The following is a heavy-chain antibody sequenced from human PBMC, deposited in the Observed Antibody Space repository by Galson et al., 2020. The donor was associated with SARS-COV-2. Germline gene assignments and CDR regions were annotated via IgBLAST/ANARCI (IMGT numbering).Heavy chain of an antibody. J-gene: IGHJ4*02. V-gene: IGHV3-11*01. Sequence: GGSLRLSCAASGFTFSDYYMSWIRQAPGKGLEWLSYISSSDSTIYYADAVKGRFTISRDNAKNSLFLQMSSLRAEDTAVYYCARFSGASTTDIDYWGQGTLVTVSS. CDR2: ISSSDSTI. CDR1: GFTFSDYY. D-gene: IGHD1-26*01. CDR3: ARFSGASTTDIDY.